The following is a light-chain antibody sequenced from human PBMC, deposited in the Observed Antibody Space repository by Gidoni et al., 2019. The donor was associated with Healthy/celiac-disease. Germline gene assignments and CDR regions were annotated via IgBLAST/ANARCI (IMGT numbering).Light chain of an antibody. Sequence: SYELTQPPSVSVSPGQTASITCSGDKLGDKYACWYQQNTCQPPVLVIHQDSKRPSGIPERFSGSNSGNTATLTISGTQAMDEADYYWQAWDSSTVVFGGGTKLTVL. CDR1: KLGDKY. V-gene: IGLV3-1*01. CDR3: QAWDSSTVV. CDR2: QDS. J-gene: IGLJ2*01.